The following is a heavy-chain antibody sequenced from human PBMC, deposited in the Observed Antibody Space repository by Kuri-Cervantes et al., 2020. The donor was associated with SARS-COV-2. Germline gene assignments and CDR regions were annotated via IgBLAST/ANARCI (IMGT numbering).Heavy chain of an antibody. D-gene: IGHD6-19*01. Sequence: GESLKISCAASGFTVSSNYMSWVRQAPGKGLEWVSFIYTGGSSHNADSVRGGFTISRDKSKNTLYLQMNSLRVEDTDVYYFARDPSTGWCRYFYGLDVWGQGTTVTVSS. J-gene: IGHJ6*02. V-gene: IGHV3-53*01. CDR2: IYTGGSS. CDR3: ARDPSTGWCRYFYGLDV. CDR1: GFTVSSNY.